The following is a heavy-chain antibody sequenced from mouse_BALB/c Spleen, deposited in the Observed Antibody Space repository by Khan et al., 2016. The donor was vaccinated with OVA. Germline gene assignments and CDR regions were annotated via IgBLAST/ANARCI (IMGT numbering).Heavy chain of an antibody. CDR2: INSAGFYT. CDR3: ANGNYGWFAY. Sequence: EVVLVESGGGLVKPGGSLKLSCAASGFTFSSFVMSWVRQTPEKRLEWVATINSAGFYTSYPDSVKGRFTISRDNAKNTLYLQMNSLRSEDTAMYYCANGNYGWFAYWGQGTLVTVSA. V-gene: IGHV5-9-1*01. J-gene: IGHJ3*01. CDR1: GFTFSSFV. D-gene: IGHD1-1*02.